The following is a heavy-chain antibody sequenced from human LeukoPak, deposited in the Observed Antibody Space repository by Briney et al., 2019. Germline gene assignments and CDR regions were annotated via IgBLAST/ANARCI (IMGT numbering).Heavy chain of an antibody. CDR1: SGSISTSNYY. Sequence: SETLSLTCTVSSGSISTSNYYWGWVRQPPGKGLEWIGSIYYSGSTYYNPSLKSRVTISVDTSKNQFSLKLSSVTAADTAVYYCACNVAGGKQLAALYFDYWGQGTLVTVSS. CDR2: IYYSGST. CDR3: ACNVAGGKQLAALYFDY. J-gene: IGHJ4*02. V-gene: IGHV4-39*07. D-gene: IGHD6-13*01.